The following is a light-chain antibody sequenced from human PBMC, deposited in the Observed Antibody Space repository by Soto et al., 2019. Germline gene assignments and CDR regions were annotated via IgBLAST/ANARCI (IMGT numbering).Light chain of an antibody. V-gene: IGKV3-20*01. Sequence: EIVLTQSPGTLSLSPGERAALSCRASQSVSSTYLGWYQQKPGQAPRLLIYGASSRATGIPDRFSGSGSGTDFTLTISRLEPVDFAVYYCQQYGTSPYTFGQGTNLEI. CDR2: GAS. CDR1: QSVSSTY. CDR3: QQYGTSPYT. J-gene: IGKJ2*01.